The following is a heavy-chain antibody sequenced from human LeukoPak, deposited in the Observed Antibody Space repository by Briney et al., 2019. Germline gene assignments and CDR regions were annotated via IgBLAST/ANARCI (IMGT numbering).Heavy chain of an antibody. CDR2: IYSGGST. CDR3: ARAMSIAARLQTIFDY. D-gene: IGHD6-6*01. CDR1: GFTVSSNY. Sequence: PGGSLRLSCAASGFTVSSNYMSWVRQAPGKGLEWVSVIYSGGSTYYADSVKVRFTISRDNSKNTLYLQMNSLRAEDTAVYYCARAMSIAARLQTIFDYWGQGTLVTVSS. J-gene: IGHJ4*02. V-gene: IGHV3-53*01.